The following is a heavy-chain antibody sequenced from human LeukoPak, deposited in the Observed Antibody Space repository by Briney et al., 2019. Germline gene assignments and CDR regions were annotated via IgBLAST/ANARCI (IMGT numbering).Heavy chain of an antibody. CDR3: ARGHRNTMVRGVIRYYYMDV. J-gene: IGHJ6*03. CDR1: GGSFSGYY. D-gene: IGHD3-10*01. V-gene: IGHV4-34*01. CDR2: INHSGGT. Sequence: SETLSLTCAVYGGSFSGYYWSWIRQPPGKGLEWIGEINHSGGTKYNPSLKSRVTISVDTSKNQFSLKLSSVTAADTAMYYCARGHRNTMVRGVIRYYYMDVWGKGTTVTISS.